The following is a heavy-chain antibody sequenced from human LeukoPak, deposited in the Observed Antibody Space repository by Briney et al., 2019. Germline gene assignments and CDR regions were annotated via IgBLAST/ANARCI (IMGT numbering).Heavy chain of an antibody. CDR1: GFTFSSYA. V-gene: IGHV3-30-3*01. CDR2: ISYDGSNK. J-gene: IGHJ6*01. Sequence: GGSLRLSCAASGFTFSSYAMHWVRQAPGKGLEWVAVISYDGSNKYYADSVKGRFTISRDNSKNKLYLQMNSLRAEDTAVYYCARDDYDFWSGYYTAKVYYGMDVWGQETTVTVSS. D-gene: IGHD3-3*01. CDR3: ARDDYDFWSGYYTAKVYYGMDV.